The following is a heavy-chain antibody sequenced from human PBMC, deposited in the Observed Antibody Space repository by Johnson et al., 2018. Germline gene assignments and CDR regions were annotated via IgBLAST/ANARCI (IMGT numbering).Heavy chain of an antibody. CDR3: ATVHHRRVLPGASWAVEVSDI. J-gene: IGHJ3*02. Sequence: EVQLVESGGALVQPGGSLRLSCVASGFTFRNYWMHWVRQAPGTGLVWLSHIDSDGSTPNYADSVKGRFTLSRDHPKNTLYLQMNSLRAEDPALYYCATVHHRRVLPGASWAVEVSDIWGQGTMVTVST. CDR1: GFTFRNYW. D-gene: IGHD2-2*01. CDR2: IDSDGSTP. V-gene: IGHV3-74*02.